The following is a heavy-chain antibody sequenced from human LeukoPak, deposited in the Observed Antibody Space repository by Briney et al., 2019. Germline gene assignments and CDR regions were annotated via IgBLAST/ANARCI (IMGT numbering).Heavy chain of an antibody. V-gene: IGHV3-23*01. Sequence: GGSLRLSCAASGFTFSSYAMSWVRQAPGKGLEWVSAISGSGGSTYYPDSVKGRFTISRDNSKNTLYLEMNSLSPDDTAVYYCARGVEPLAANTLAYWGQGTLVTVSS. J-gene: IGHJ4*02. CDR2: ISGSGGST. D-gene: IGHD1-14*01. CDR1: GFTFSSYA. CDR3: ARGVEPLAANTLAY.